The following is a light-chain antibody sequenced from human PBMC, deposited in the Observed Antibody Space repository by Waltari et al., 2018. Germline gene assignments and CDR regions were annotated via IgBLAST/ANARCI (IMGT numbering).Light chain of an antibody. V-gene: IGLV2-14*01. J-gene: IGLJ2*01. Sequence: QSALTQPASVSGSPGQSITISCTGTSSAVGGYNYVSWYQQHPGKAPKLMIYEVSNRPSGVSNRFSGSKSGNTASLTISGLQAEDEADYYCSSYTSSSTLEGVFGGGTKLTVL. CDR3: SSYTSSSTLEGV. CDR2: EVS. CDR1: SSAVGGYNY.